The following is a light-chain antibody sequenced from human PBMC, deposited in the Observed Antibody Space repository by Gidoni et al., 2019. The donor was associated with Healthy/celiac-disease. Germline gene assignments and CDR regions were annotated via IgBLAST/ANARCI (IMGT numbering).Light chain of an antibody. V-gene: IGLV2-8*01. Sequence: QSALTQPPSASESPGQSVTISCTGTSSDVGGYNYVSWYQQHPGKAPKLMIYEVSKRPSGVPDRFSGSKSGNTASLTVSGLQAEDEADYYCSSYAGSNNWVFGGGIKLTVL. J-gene: IGLJ3*02. CDR1: SSDVGGYNY. CDR2: EVS. CDR3: SSYAGSNNWV.